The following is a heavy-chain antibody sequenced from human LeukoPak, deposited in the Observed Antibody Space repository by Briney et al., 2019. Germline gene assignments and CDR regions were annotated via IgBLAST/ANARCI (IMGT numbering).Heavy chain of an antibody. CDR2: IIPIFGTA. CDR1: GGTFSSYA. J-gene: IGHJ5*02. D-gene: IGHD5-18*01. Sequence: EASVKVSCTASGGTFSSYAISWVRQAPGQGLEWMGGIIPIFGTANYAQKFQGRVTITADKSTSTAYMELSSLRSEDTAVYYCARSDVTGYSYAPQYNWFDPWGQGTLVTVSS. V-gene: IGHV1-69*06. CDR3: ARSDVTGYSYAPQYNWFDP.